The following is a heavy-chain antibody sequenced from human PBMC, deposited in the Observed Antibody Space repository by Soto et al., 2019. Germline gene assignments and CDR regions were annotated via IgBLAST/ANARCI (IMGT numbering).Heavy chain of an antibody. CDR3: ARQGLLWFGELFTGWFDP. CDR2: IYYSGST. V-gene: IGHV4-39*01. J-gene: IGHJ5*02. CDR1: GGSISSSSYY. D-gene: IGHD3-10*01. Sequence: QLQLQESGPGLVKPSETLSLTCTVSGGSISSSSYYWGWIRQPPGKGLEWIGSIYYSGSTYYNPSLKSRVTISVDTSKNQFSLKLSSVTAADTAVYYCARQGLLWFGELFTGWFDPWGQGTLVTVSS.